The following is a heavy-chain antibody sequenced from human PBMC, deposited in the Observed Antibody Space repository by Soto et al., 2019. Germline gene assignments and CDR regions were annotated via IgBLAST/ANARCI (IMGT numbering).Heavy chain of an antibody. D-gene: IGHD6-19*01. V-gene: IGHV1-69*01. CDR1: GGTFSSYA. Sequence: QVQLVQSGAEVKKPGSSVKVSCKASGGTFSSYAISWVRQAPGQGLEWMGGIIPIFGTANYAQKFQGRVTITGDESTSTAYMELSSLRSEDTAVYYCARSYSSGWYRGNWYFDLWGRGTLVTVSS. J-gene: IGHJ2*01. CDR2: IIPIFGTA. CDR3: ARSYSSGWYRGNWYFDL.